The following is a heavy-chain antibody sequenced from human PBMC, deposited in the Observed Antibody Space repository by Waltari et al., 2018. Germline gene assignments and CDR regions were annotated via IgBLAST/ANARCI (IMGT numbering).Heavy chain of an antibody. V-gene: IGHV3-30*02. D-gene: IGHD3-22*01. Sequence: VQLVESGGGVVQPGGSLRLSCAASGFTFSSYGMHWVRQAPGKGLEWVAFIRYDGSNKYYADSVKGRFTISRDNSKNTLYLQMNSLRAEDTAVYYCAKWDVGSNYYDSSGFDYWGQGTLVTVSS. J-gene: IGHJ4*02. CDR2: IRYDGSNK. CDR1: GFTFSSYG. CDR3: AKWDVGSNYYDSSGFDY.